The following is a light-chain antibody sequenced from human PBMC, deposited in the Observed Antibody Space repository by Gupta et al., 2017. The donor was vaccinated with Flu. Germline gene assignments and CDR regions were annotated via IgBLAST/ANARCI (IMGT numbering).Light chain of an antibody. CDR1: QSIRTW. Sequence: PSTLSAFVGDRVTITCRASQSIRTWLAWYQQKPGQAPRLLIYKASTLESGVTSRFSGSGSETEFTLTISSLQPDDFASYYCQQYSSYPYTFDQGTKLQI. CDR3: QQYSSYPYT. J-gene: IGKJ2*01. V-gene: IGKV1-5*03. CDR2: KAS.